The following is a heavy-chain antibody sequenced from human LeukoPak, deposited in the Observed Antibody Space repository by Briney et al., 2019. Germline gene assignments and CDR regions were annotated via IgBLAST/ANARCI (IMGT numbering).Heavy chain of an antibody. J-gene: IGHJ5*02. CDR3: ARGIGYSSSWYFPYNWFDP. D-gene: IGHD6-13*01. CDR2: IYYSGST. CDR1: GGSISGSSYY. Sequence: SETLSLTCTVSGGSISGSSYYWGWIRQPPGKGLEWIGSIYYSGSTNYNPSLKSRVTISVDTSKNQFSLKLSSVTAADTAVYYCARGIGYSSSWYFPYNWFDPWGQGTLVTVSS. V-gene: IGHV4-39*07.